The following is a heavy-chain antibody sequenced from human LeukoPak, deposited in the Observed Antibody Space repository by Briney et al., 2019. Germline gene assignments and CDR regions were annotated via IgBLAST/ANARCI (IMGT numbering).Heavy chain of an antibody. Sequence: SETLSLTSTVSGGSISSFFWTWILQPPGRRLEWSGYIYYSGSTNYNPSLKSRVTISVDTSKNQFSLKLTSVTAADTAVYYCARSPYNYDSSGYHYVGYFDYWGQGTLVTVSS. CDR1: GGSISSFF. D-gene: IGHD3-22*01. V-gene: IGHV4-59*01. J-gene: IGHJ4*02. CDR3: ARSPYNYDSSGYHYVGYFDY. CDR2: IYYSGST.